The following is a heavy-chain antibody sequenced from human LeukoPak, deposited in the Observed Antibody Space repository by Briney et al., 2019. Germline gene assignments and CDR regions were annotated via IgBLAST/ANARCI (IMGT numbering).Heavy chain of an antibody. Sequence: GASVKVSCKASGYTFTGYYMHWVRQAPGQGLEWMGWINPNGGGTNYAQKFQGRVTMTRDTSISTAYMGLSRLRSDDTAVYYCASCWSGYYSFDPWGQGTLVTVSS. V-gene: IGHV1-2*02. CDR3: ASCWSGYYSFDP. CDR1: GYTFTGYY. CDR2: INPNGGGT. D-gene: IGHD3-3*01. J-gene: IGHJ5*02.